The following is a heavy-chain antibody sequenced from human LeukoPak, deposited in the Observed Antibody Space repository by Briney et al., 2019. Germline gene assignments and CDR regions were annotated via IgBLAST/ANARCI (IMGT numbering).Heavy chain of an antibody. CDR1: GYSFTSYS. Sequence: GESLKISCKASGYSFTSYSIGWVRQRPGKGLEWTGIIHPGDSDTRYSPSFEGQVTISADKSISTAYLQWSSLKASDTAMYYCASTRSWHRYGYGYWGQGTLVTVSS. V-gene: IGHV5-51*01. D-gene: IGHD5-18*01. CDR2: IHPGDSDT. CDR3: ASTRSWHRYGYGY. J-gene: IGHJ4*02.